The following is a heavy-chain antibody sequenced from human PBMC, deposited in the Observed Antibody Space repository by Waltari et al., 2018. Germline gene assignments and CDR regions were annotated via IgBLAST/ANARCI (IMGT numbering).Heavy chain of an antibody. CDR2: VSWNSGSK. D-gene: IGHD2-15*01. V-gene: IGHV3-9*01. Sequence: EVQLVESGGGLIKPGGSLRLSCAASGFTFEDYGMYWVRQRPGRGLEWVAGVSWNSGSKNYGDSVEGRSTVSRDNARNSLHLQMTSLRDEDTAFYYCVRGGLYDFGRGYFEFWGQGVLVIVSS. CDR3: VRGGLYDFGRGYFEF. J-gene: IGHJ4*02. CDR1: GFTFEDYG.